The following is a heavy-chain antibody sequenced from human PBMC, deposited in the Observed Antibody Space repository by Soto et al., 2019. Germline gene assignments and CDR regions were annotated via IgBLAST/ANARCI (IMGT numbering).Heavy chain of an antibody. CDR1: GGTFSSYA. CDR3: ARDLHDYVWGSYRYTNGMDV. J-gene: IGHJ6*02. CDR2: IIPIFGTA. D-gene: IGHD3-16*02. Sequence: QVQLVQSGAEVKKPGSSVKVSCKASGGTFSSYAISWVRQAPGQGLEWMGGIIPIFGTANYAQKFQGRVTITADESTRTAYMELSSLRSEDTAVYYCARDLHDYVWGSYRYTNGMDVWGQGTTVTVSS. V-gene: IGHV1-69*12.